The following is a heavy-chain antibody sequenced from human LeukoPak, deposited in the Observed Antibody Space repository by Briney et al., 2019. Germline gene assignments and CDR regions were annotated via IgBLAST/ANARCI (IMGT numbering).Heavy chain of an antibody. CDR2: IKQDGSEK. CDR3: AADDIVTGDDVISAMETY. Sequence: GGSLRLSSAASGFTFSSYRMSWVRQAPGKGLEWVANIKQDGSEKYYVDSVKGPFTISTDNAQDSLYLQRNSLRAEDTAVYYSAADDIVTGDDVISAMETYWGQGTLVTVSS. D-gene: IGHD3-9*01. CDR1: GFTFSSYR. V-gene: IGHV3-7*01. J-gene: IGHJ4*02.